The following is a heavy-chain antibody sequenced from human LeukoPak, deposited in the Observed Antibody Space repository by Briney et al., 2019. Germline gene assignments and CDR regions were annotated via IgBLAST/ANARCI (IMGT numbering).Heavy chain of an antibody. J-gene: IGHJ3*02. D-gene: IGHD1-26*01. CDR3: ARGRGSYYFPGAFDI. CDR1: GFTFSSYS. Sequence: PGGSLRLSCAASGFTFSSYSMNWVRQAPGKGLGWVSSISSSSSYIYYADSVKGRFTISRDNAKNSLYLQMNSLRAEDTAVYYCARGRGSYYFPGAFDIWGQGTMVTVSS. CDR2: ISSSSSYI. V-gene: IGHV3-21*01.